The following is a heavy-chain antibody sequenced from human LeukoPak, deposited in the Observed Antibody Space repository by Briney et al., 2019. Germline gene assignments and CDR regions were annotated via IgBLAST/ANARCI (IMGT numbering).Heavy chain of an antibody. CDR3: ARDSSSWNEYFQH. CDR1: GFTFSNYA. CDR2: INWNGGST. Sequence: GGSLRLSCAASGFTFSNYAMSWVRQAPGKGLEWVSGINWNGGSTGYADSVKGRFTISRGNAKNSLYLQMNSLRAEDTALYYCARDSSSWNEYFQHWGQGTLVTVSS. D-gene: IGHD6-13*01. V-gene: IGHV3-20*04. J-gene: IGHJ1*01.